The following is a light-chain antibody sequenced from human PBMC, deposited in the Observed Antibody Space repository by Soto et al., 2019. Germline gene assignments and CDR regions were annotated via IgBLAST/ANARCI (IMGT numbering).Light chain of an antibody. CDR2: SAS. V-gene: IGKV3-11*01. CDR1: QSVRND. Sequence: EILLTPCPATLSSSTGESATLACRASQSVRNDLVWYHQKPGQAPRVLIYSASNRATGIPARFSGSGSGTDFTLTISRLEPEYFAVYDCQQSTNWPPTVGGGTKVQMK. J-gene: IGKJ4*01. CDR3: QQSTNWPPT.